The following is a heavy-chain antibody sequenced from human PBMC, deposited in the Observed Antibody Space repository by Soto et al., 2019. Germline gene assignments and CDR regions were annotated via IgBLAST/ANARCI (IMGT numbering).Heavy chain of an antibody. CDR3: ARGYYGSGSYWDY. CDR2: INHSGST. CDR1: GWSFSGYY. J-gene: IGHJ4*02. D-gene: IGHD3-10*01. Sequence: PSETLSLTCAAYGWSFSGYYWSWIRQPPGKGLEWIGEINHSGSTNYNPSLKSRVTISVDTSKNQFSLKLSSVTAADTAVYYCARGYYGSGSYWDYWGQGTLVTVSS. V-gene: IGHV4-34*01.